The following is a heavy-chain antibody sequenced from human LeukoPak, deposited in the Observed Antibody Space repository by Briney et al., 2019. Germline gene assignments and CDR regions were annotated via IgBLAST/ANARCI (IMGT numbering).Heavy chain of an antibody. CDR2: IIPIFRTP. V-gene: IGHV1-69*05. CDR1: GGTSSTYT. CDR3: ARVDRYYFYLDV. J-gene: IGHJ6*03. Sequence: SVKVSCKASGGTSSTYTITWVRQAPGQGLEWMGGIIPIFRTPNYAQKFQGRVTITTGESTSTAYMELSSLKSEDTAIYYCARVDRYYFYLDVWGKGTTVTVSS.